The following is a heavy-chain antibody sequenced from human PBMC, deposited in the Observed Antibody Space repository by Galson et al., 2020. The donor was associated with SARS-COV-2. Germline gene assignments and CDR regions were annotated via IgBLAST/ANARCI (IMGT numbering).Heavy chain of an antibody. CDR3: AKGDGGIVDSSGWRAGAFDI. J-gene: IGHJ3*02. V-gene: IGHV3-23*01. CDR1: GFTFSSYA. Sequence: GGSLRLSCAASGFTFSSYAMSWVRQAPGKGLEWVPAISGSGGSTYYADSVKGRFTISRDNSKNTLYLQMNSLRAEDTAVYYCAKGDGGIVDSSGWRAGAFDIWGQGTMVTVSS. D-gene: IGHD6-19*01. CDR2: ISGSGGST.